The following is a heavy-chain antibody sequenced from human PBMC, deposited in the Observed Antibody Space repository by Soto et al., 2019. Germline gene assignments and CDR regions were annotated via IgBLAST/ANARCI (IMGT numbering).Heavy chain of an antibody. CDR1: GGSFSGYY. V-gene: IGHV4-34*01. D-gene: IGHD5-12*01. Sequence: SETLSLTCAVYGGSFSGYYWTWIRQPPGTGLEWIGEINHSGSTYYNPSLKSRVTISVDTSKNQFSLKLSSVTAADTAVYYCVRHLGGSGATIWLYWWFDPWGQGTLVTVSS. J-gene: IGHJ5*02. CDR3: VRHLGGSGATIWLYWWFDP. CDR2: INHSGST.